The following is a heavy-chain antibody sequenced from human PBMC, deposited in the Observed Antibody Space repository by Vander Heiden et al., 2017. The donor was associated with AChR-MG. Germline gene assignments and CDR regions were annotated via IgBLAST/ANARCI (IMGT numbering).Heavy chain of an antibody. Sequence: EVQLVETGGGLIQPGGSLRLSCAASGFTVSSNYMSWVRQAPGKGLEWVSVIYSGGSTYYADSVKGRFTISRDNSKNTLYLQMNSLRAEDTAVYYCARANSSGWSFFDYWGQGTLVTVSS. J-gene: IGHJ4*02. CDR2: IYSGGST. D-gene: IGHD6-19*01. CDR3: ARANSSGWSFFDY. CDR1: GFTVSSNY. V-gene: IGHV3-53*02.